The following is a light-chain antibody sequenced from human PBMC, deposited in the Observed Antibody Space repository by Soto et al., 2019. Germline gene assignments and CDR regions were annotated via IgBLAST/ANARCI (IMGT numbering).Light chain of an antibody. J-gene: IGKJ4*01. Sequence: EIVMTQSPATLSVSPGERATLSCRASQSVSSNLAWYQQKPGQAPRLLIYGASIRATGIPARFSGSSSGTEFTLPTSSLQPQDFAVYYCQQYNNWPPVTFGGGTKVEIK. CDR1: QSVSSN. CDR2: GAS. CDR3: QQYNNWPPVT. V-gene: IGKV3D-15*01.